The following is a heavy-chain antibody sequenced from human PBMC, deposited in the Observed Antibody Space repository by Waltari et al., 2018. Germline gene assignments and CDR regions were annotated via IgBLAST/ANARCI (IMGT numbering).Heavy chain of an antibody. J-gene: IGHJ4*02. D-gene: IGHD3-22*01. Sequence: QLQLPESGPGLVKPSETLSLTCTVSGGSISRSSYYWGWIRQPPGNGLEWIGSIYYSGSTYYNPSLKSRVTISVDTSKNQFSLKLSSVTAADTAVYYCARVPGYYDSSGYSIWGQGTLVTVSS. CDR3: ARVPGYYDSSGYSI. CDR2: IYYSGST. V-gene: IGHV4-39*07. CDR1: GGSISRSSYY.